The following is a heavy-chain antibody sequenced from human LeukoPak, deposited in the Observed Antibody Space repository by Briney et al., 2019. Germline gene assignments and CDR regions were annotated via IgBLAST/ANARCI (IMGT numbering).Heavy chain of an antibody. V-gene: IGHV3-11*01. CDR2: ISSSGSTI. D-gene: IGHD3-10*01. Sequence: PGGSLRLSCAASGFTFSDYYMSWIRQAPGKGLEWVSYISSSGSTIYYADSVKGRFTISRDNAKNSLYLQMNSLRAEDTAVYYCTRDGISGSYTLFDYWGQGTLVTVSS. J-gene: IGHJ4*02. CDR1: GFTFSDYY. CDR3: TRDGISGSYTLFDY.